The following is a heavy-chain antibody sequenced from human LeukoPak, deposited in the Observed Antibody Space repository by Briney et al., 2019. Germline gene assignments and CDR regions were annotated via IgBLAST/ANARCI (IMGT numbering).Heavy chain of an antibody. V-gene: IGHV4-34*01. CDR3: ARRQTSSGWYRLGFDY. D-gene: IGHD6-19*01. Sequence: SETLSLTCAVYGGSFSGYYWSWIRQPPGKGLEWIGEINHSGSTNYNPSLKSRVTISVDTSKNQFSLKLSSVTAADTAVYYCARRQTSSGWYRLGFDYWGQGTLVTVSS. CDR1: GGSFSGYY. J-gene: IGHJ4*02. CDR2: INHSGST.